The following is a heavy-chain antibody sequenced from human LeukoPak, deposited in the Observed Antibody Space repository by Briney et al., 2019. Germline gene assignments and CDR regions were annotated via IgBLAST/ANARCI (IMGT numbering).Heavy chain of an antibody. J-gene: IGHJ3*02. CDR3: ARQDPDYVWGSRDAFDI. D-gene: IGHD3-16*01. CDR2: IYISGST. CDR1: GGSISSYY. Sequence: SETLSLTCTVSGGSISSYYWSWIRQPAGKGLEWIGRIYISGSTNYNPSLKSRVTISVDTSKNQFSLKLSSVTAADTAVYYCARQDPDYVWGSRDAFDIWGQGTMVTVSS. V-gene: IGHV4-4*07.